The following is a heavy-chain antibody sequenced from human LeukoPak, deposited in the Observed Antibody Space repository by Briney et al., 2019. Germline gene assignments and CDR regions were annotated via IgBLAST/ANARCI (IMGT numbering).Heavy chain of an antibody. V-gene: IGHV3-33*01. J-gene: IGHJ4*02. CDR1: GFTFSSYG. CDR3: ARSKMQLWLQGFDY. D-gene: IGHD5-18*01. CDR2: IWYDGSNK. Sequence: GGSLRLSCAASGFTFSSYGMHWVRQAPGKGLEWVAVIWYDGSNKYYAVSVKGRFTISRDNSKNTLYLQMNSLRAEDTAVYYCARSKMQLWLQGFDYWGQGTLVTVSS.